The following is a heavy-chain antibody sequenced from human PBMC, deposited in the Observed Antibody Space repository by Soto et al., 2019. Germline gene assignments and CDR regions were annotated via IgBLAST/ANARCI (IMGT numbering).Heavy chain of an antibody. J-gene: IGHJ5*02. CDR2: MNPNSGNT. CDR3: ARVIIVVVPAGPQNMIRFDP. V-gene: IGHV1-8*01. CDR1: GYTFTSYD. Sequence: QVQLVQSGAEVKKPGASVKVSCKASGYTFTSYDINWVRQATGQGLEWMGWMNPNSGNTGYAQKFQGRVTMTRNTSISTAYMELSSLRSEDTAVYYCARVIIVVVPAGPQNMIRFDPWGQGTLVTVSS. D-gene: IGHD2-2*01.